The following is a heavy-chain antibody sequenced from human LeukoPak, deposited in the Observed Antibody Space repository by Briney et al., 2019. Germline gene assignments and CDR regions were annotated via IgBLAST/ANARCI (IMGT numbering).Heavy chain of an antibody. V-gene: IGHV4-59*08. CDR1: GGSISSYN. CDR2: IYYTGST. Sequence: PSETLSLTCAVSGGSISSYNWYRNWIRQPPGKGLEWIGYIYYTGSTKYNPSIQSRVTISVDTSKNQFSLKLSSVTAADTAVYYCARRVVVSVTSNDAFDIWGQGTMVTVSS. D-gene: IGHD2-21*02. CDR3: ARRVVVSVTSNDAFDI. J-gene: IGHJ3*02.